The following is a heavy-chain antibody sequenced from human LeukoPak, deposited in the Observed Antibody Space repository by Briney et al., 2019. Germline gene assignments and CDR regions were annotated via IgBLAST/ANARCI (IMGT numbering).Heavy chain of an antibody. CDR2: IIHNGSR. D-gene: IGHD2-15*01. J-gene: IGHJ1*01. CDR1: GDSFSGYY. Sequence: SETLSLTCDVHGDSFSGYYWTWIRQTPEKGLEWIGEIIHNGSRSVNPSLESRVTISVDTSKNQFSLKLTSVTAADTSVYYCVRGFCRGDSCYSAEYFQHWGQGTLVTVSS. CDR3: VRGFCRGDSCYSAEYFQH. V-gene: IGHV4-34*01.